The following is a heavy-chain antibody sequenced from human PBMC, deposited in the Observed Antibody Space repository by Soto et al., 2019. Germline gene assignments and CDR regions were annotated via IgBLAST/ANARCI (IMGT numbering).Heavy chain of an antibody. CDR1: GGSISSSNW. V-gene: IGHV4-4*02. D-gene: IGHD3-16*01. CDR3: ASVGGGYYYGMGG. CDR2: IYHSGST. Sequence: QVQLQESGPGLVKPSGTLSLTCAVSGGSISSSNWWSWVRQPPGKGREGIGEIYHSGSTNYNPTRTSRXPXPXAXXTTQFSLKLSSVTAADTAVYYCASVGGGYYYGMGGWGQGTTVTVSS. J-gene: IGHJ6*02.